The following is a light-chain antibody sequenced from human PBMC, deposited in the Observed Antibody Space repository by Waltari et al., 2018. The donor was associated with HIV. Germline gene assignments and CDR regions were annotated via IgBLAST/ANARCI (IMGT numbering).Light chain of an antibody. J-gene: IGLJ2*01. Sequence: QSALTQPRSVSGSPGQSVTISCTGTSSDVGGYNYVSWYQQHPGKAPKLMIYDVSKRPSGVPDRFSCSKSGNPASLTISGLQSEDEADYYCCSYAGSYTVVFGGGTKLTVL. CDR2: DVS. V-gene: IGLV2-11*01. CDR3: CSYAGSYTVV. CDR1: SSDVGGYNY.